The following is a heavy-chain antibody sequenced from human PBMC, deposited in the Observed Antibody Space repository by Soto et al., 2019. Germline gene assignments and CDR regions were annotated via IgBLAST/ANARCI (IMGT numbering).Heavy chain of an antibody. CDR3: AKKSDYYDGSGPRAHEGMEV. CDR1: GFTFSAYG. Sequence: QVQLVESGGGVVQPGRSLRLSCVGSGFTFSAYGMHWVRQAPGKGLEWVAVMSFDGSKKYYAESVKGRFTISRDNSKNTLYRQMNSLRTEERAVYYGAKKSDYYDGSGPRAHEGMEVWGEGTTVAGPS. CDR2: MSFDGSKK. J-gene: IGHJ6*04. V-gene: IGHV3-30*18. D-gene: IGHD3-22*01.